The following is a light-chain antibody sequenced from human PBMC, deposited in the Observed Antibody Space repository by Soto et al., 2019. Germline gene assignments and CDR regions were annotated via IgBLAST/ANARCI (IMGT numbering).Light chain of an antibody. J-gene: IGLJ2*01. CDR1: SSNIGSNT. V-gene: IGLV1-44*01. CDR2: SNN. Sequence: QSVLTQPPSASGTPGQRVTISCSGGSSNIGSNTVNWYQHLPGTAPKLLIYSNNQRPSGVPDRFSGSMSGTSASLAISGLXXXXXXXXXXAAWDDSLNGPVFGGGTKVTV. CDR3: AAWDDSLNGPV.